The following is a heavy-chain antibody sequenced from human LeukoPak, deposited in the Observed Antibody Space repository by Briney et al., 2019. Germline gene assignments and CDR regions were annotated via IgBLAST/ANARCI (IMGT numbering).Heavy chain of an antibody. J-gene: IGHJ3*02. Sequence: GGSLRLSCAASGFTFSSYAMNWVRQAPGKGLEWVSGISGSGGSIYYTDSVKGRFTISRDNSKNTLYLQMNSLRAEDTAVYYCAKEWRGTTVAHAFDIWGQGTMVTVSS. CDR2: ISGSGGSI. V-gene: IGHV3-23*01. CDR1: GFTFSSYA. CDR3: AKEWRGTTVAHAFDI. D-gene: IGHD1-7*01.